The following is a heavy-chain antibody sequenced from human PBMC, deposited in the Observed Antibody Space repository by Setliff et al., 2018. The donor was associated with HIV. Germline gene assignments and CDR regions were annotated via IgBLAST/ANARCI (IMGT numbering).Heavy chain of an antibody. CDR1: GFSISSGYF. CDR2: VSYSGDT. V-gene: IGHV4-38-2*01. D-gene: IGHD3-9*01. J-gene: IGHJ4*02. CDR3: ARLSPLDWPFDY. Sequence: SETLSLTCGVSGFSISSGYFWGWIRQPPGRGLGWIGYVSYSGDTNYNPSLKSRVTISIDPSKDHFSLKLRSVTAADTAVYYCARLSPLDWPFDYWGQGTLVTVSS.